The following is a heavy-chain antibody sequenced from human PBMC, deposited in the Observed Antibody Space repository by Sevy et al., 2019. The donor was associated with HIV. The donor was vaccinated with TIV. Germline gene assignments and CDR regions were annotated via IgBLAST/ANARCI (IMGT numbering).Heavy chain of an antibody. CDR3: AKGSTASRPYYFDY. Sequence: GGSLRLSCAASGFTFSNYAMSWVRQAPGKGLEWFSAITASGGDTYHADSVKGRFTISRDNSKNTLSLQMNGLTGDDTAVYYCAKGSTASRPYYFDYWGQGTLVTVSS. V-gene: IGHV3-23*01. D-gene: IGHD1-1*01. J-gene: IGHJ4*02. CDR2: ITASGGDT. CDR1: GFTFSNYA.